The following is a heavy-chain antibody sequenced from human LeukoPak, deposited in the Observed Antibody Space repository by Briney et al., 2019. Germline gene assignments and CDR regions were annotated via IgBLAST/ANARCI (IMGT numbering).Heavy chain of an antibody. CDR2: LYYGGST. D-gene: IGHD5-24*01. Sequence: KPSETLSLTCTVSGXSISGTTDYWGWIRQPPGKGLEWIGCLYYGGSTYYNPSLKSRVTISADTSKNQFSLKLTSVTAADTAVYYCARGGYNYAAAYWGQGTLVTVSS. CDR3: ARGGYNYAAAY. J-gene: IGHJ4*02. V-gene: IGHV4-39*01. CDR1: GXSISGTTDY.